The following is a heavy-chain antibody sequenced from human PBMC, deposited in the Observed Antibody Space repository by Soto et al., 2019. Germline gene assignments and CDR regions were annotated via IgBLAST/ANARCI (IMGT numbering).Heavy chain of an antibody. CDR2: INSDGSST. CDR3: ARCSFPNYYYYYMDV. J-gene: IGHJ6*03. Sequence: PGGSLRLSCASSGFTFSSYWMHWVRQAPGKGLAWVSRINSDGSSTSYADSVKGRFTISRDNAKNTLYLQMNSLRAEDTAVYYCARCSFPNYYYYYMDVWGKGTTVTVSS. V-gene: IGHV3-74*01. CDR1: GFTFSSYW. D-gene: IGHD6-6*01.